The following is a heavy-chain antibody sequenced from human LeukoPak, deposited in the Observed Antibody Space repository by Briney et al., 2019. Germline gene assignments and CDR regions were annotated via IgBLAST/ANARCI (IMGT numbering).Heavy chain of an antibody. D-gene: IGHD5-12*01. V-gene: IGHV4-34*01. Sequence: PSETLSLTCAVYGGSFIGYYWSWIRQPSGKGLEWLGEINHRGRTNYNPSLKSRVTISVDTSKNQFSLKLSSVTAADTAVYYCARGDPRSGYGSRGQGTLVTVSS. CDR3: ARGDPRSGYGS. J-gene: IGHJ4*02. CDR2: INHRGRT. CDR1: GGSFIGYY.